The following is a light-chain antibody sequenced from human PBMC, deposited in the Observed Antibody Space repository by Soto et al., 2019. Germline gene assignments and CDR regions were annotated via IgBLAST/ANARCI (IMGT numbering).Light chain of an antibody. CDR1: QSISGL. CDR3: QQYNSFWT. V-gene: IGKV1-5*03. CDR2: KAS. J-gene: IGKJ1*01. Sequence: IPVTQSPSTLSTSLVDTVTITCRASQSISGLLAWYRQKPGQAPKLLIYKASTLQSGVPSRFSGSGSETEFTLTISSLQPDDFATYYCQQYNSFWTFGQGTKVDIK.